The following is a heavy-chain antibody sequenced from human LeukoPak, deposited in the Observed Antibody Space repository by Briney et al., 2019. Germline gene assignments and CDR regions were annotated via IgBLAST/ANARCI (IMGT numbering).Heavy chain of an antibody. CDR3: ARHGVGTTQFDY. D-gene: IGHD1-26*01. V-gene: IGHV4-39*01. Sequence: KPSETLSLTCTVSGGSISSSSYYWGWIRQPPGKGLEWIGSIYYSGSTFYNPSFKSRVTISVDTSKNQFSLNLSSVTAADTAVYYSARHGVGTTQFDYWGQGTLVTVSS. CDR2: IYYSGST. J-gene: IGHJ4*02. CDR1: GGSISSSSYY.